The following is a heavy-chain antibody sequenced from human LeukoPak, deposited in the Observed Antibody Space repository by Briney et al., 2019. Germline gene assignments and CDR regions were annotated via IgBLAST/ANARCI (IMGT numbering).Heavy chain of an antibody. CDR1: GGFIINYY. CDR3: ARHYCGGDCYSRWYFDL. CDR2: VYSSGST. V-gene: IGHV4-4*07. Sequence: SETLSLTCTVSGGFIINYYWSWIRQPAGKGLEWIGRVYSSGSTNYNPSLKSRVTMSVDTSKNQFSLKLSSVTAADTAVYYCARHYCGGDCYSRWYFDLWGRGTLVTVSS. J-gene: IGHJ2*01. D-gene: IGHD2-21*02.